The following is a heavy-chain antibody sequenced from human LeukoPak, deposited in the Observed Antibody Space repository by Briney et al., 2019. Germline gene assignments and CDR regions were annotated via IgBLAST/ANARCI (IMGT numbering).Heavy chain of an antibody. D-gene: IGHD2-2*01. J-gene: IGHJ5*02. CDR2: IYHSGST. Sequence: SQTLSLTCTVSGGSISSGGYYWSWIRQPPGKGLEWTGYIYHSGSTYYNPSLKSRVTISVDRSKNQFSLKLSSVTAADTAVYYCARADVVPADLNWFDPWGQGTLVTVSS. CDR3: ARADVVPADLNWFDP. V-gene: IGHV4-30-2*01. CDR1: GGSISSGGYY.